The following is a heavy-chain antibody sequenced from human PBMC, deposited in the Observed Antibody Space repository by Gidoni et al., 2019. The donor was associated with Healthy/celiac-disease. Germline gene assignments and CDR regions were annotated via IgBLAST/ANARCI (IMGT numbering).Heavy chain of an antibody. CDR1: GGSFSGYY. J-gene: IGHJ4*02. CDR2: INHSGST. Sequence: QVQLQQWGAGLLKPSETLSLTCAVYGGSFSGYYWSWIRQPPGKGLEWIGEINHSGSTNYNPSLKSRVTISVDTSKNQFSLKLSSVTAADTAVYYCARSFAGRIAVAGTGYWGQGTLVTVSS. D-gene: IGHD6-19*01. CDR3: ARSFAGRIAVAGTGY. V-gene: IGHV4-34*01.